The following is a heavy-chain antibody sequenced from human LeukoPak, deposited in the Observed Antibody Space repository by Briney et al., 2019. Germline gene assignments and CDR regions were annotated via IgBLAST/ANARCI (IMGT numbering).Heavy chain of an antibody. V-gene: IGHV6-1*01. CDR1: GDSVSSNNGA. D-gene: IGHD6-19*01. CDR2: TYYRSKWYN. CDR3: TRDLGNSGWYTFDY. Sequence: SQTLSLTCAISGDSVSSNNGAWNWIRQSPSRGLEWLGRTYYRSKWYNDYAESMKGRITINSDTSKNQFSLQLNPVTPEDTAVYYCTRDLGNSGWYTFDYWGQGTLVTVSS. J-gene: IGHJ4*02.